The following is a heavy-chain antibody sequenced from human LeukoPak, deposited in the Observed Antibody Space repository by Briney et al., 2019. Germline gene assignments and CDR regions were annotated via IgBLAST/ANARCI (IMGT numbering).Heavy chain of an antibody. D-gene: IGHD3-22*01. Sequence: ASVKVSCKASGGTFSSYAISWVRQAPGQGLEWMGRIIPIFGTANYAQKFQGRVTITADKSTSTAYMELSSLRSEDTAVYYCARDTLKRIIMIVVAPDYWGQGTLVTVSS. CDR2: IIPIFGTA. J-gene: IGHJ4*02. CDR3: ARDTLKRIIMIVVAPDY. V-gene: IGHV1-69*06. CDR1: GGTFSSYA.